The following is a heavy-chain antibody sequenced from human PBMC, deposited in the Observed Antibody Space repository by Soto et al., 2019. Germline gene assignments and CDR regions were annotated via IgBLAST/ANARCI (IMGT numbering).Heavy chain of an antibody. CDR2: ISFDGSEK. J-gene: IGHJ6*02. Sequence: QVQLVESGGGVGQPGGSLRLSCAGSGFSFSSYGIHWVRQAPGKGLEWVAIISFDGSEKYYADSLKGRFTISRDNSDNTVYLQMNGLRIEDTAVYYCARDDRMITMSYNHYGMDVWGQGTTVTVSS. CDR3: ARDDRMITMSYNHYGMDV. V-gene: IGHV3-30*03. CDR1: GFSFSSYG. D-gene: IGHD3-16*01.